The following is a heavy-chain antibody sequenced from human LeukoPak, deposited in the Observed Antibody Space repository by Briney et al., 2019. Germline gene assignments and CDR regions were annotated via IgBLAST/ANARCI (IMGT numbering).Heavy chain of an antibody. D-gene: IGHD2-2*01. Sequence: GGSLRLSCAASGFTVSSNYMSWVRQAPGKGLEWVSVIHSGGSTYYADSVKGRFTISRDNSKNTLYLQMDSLRAEDTALYYCAKDVPAAYFDYWGQGTLVTVSS. V-gene: IGHV3-53*05. CDR1: GFTVSSNY. CDR3: AKDVPAAYFDY. CDR2: IHSGGST. J-gene: IGHJ4*02.